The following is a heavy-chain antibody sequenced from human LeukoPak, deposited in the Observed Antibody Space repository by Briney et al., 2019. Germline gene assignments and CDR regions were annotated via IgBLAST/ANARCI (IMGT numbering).Heavy chain of an antibody. J-gene: IGHJ4*02. CDR2: ISSSSSYI. CDR1: GFTFSSYS. D-gene: IGHD6-6*01. CDR3: ARFVDGAARPGVDY. V-gene: IGHV3-21*01. Sequence: GGSLRLSCAASGFTFSSYSMNWVRQAPGKGLEWVPSISSSSSYIYYADSVKGRFTISRDNAKNSLYLQMNSLRAEDTAVYYCARFVDGAARPGVDYWGQGTLVTVSS.